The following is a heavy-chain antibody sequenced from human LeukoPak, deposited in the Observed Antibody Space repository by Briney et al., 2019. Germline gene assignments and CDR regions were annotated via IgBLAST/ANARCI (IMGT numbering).Heavy chain of an antibody. CDR3: ARGPTVTTDY. J-gene: IGHJ4*02. CDR1: GGSISSGGYY. CDR2: IYNSGTT. D-gene: IGHD4-17*01. Sequence: SETLSLTCSVSGGSISSGGYYWSWFRQPPGKALEWIGYIYNSGTTRYNPSLKSRLTISVDTSKNQFSLKLSSVTAADTAVYYCARGPTVTTDYWGQGTLVTVSS. V-gene: IGHV4-30-4*01.